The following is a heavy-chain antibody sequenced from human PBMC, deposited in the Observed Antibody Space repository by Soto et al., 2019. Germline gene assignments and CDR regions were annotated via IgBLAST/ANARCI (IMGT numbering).Heavy chain of an antibody. CDR2: IYYSAST. Sequence: SETLSLTCTVSGGSISSYYWSWIRQPPGKGLEWIEYIYYSASTNYSPSLKSRVTISVDTSKNQFSLNLSSVTAADTAVYYCARHLPYCGGDCYSLDYWGQGTLVTVS. J-gene: IGHJ4*02. D-gene: IGHD2-21*02. CDR1: GGSISSYY. CDR3: ARHLPYCGGDCYSLDY. V-gene: IGHV4-59*08.